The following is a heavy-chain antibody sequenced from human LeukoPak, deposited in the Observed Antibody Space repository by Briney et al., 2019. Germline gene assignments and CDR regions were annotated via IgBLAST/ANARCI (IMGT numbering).Heavy chain of an antibody. CDR2: ISGSGGST. CDR3: ARSVVIPAASPDY. Sequence: GGSLRLSCAASGFTFSSYAMSWVRQAPGKGLEWVSAISGSGGSTYYADSVKGRFTISRDNAKNSLYLQMNSLRAEDTAVYYCARSVVIPAASPDYWGQGTLVTVSS. CDR1: GFTFSSYA. J-gene: IGHJ4*02. D-gene: IGHD2-2*01. V-gene: IGHV3-23*01.